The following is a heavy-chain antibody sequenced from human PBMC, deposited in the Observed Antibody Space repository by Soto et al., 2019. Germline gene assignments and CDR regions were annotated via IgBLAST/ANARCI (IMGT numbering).Heavy chain of an antibody. CDR3: ARQLPHYPRYYYYYYMDV. Sequence: PSETLSLTCTVSGGSISSYYWSWIRQPPGEGLEWIGYIYYSGSTNYNPSLKSRVNISVDTSKNQFSLKLSSVTAADTALYYFARQLPHYPRYYYYYYMDVWGKGTTVTVSS. CDR2: IYYSGST. V-gene: IGHV4-59*08. CDR1: GGSISSYY. J-gene: IGHJ6*03. D-gene: IGHD1-26*01.